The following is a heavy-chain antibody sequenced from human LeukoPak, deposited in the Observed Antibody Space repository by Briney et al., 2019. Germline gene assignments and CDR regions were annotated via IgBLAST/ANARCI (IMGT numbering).Heavy chain of an antibody. J-gene: IGHJ4*02. V-gene: IGHV3-74*01. D-gene: IGHD2-15*01. CDR3: ARDFCSGGSCYFDY. CDR2: INSDGSST. CDR1: GFTFSSYW. Sequence: GGSLRLSCAASGFTFSSYWMHWVRQAPGKGLVWVSRINSDGSSTNYADSVKGRFTVSRDNAKNTLYLQMNSLRAEDTALYYCARDFCSGGSCYFDYWGQGTQVTVSS.